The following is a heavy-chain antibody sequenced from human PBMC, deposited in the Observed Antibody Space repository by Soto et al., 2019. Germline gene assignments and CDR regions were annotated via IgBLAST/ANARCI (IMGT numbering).Heavy chain of an antibody. Sequence: PVGSLRLSCAASVFTFSSYAMSCVRHSPGKWLEWVSAISGSGGSTYYADSVKCRFTISRDNSKNTLYLQMNSLRAEDTAVYYCAKDPDDILTGYSTPYYYGMEVLGQGTTVIVSS. V-gene: IGHV3-23*01. CDR2: ISGSGGST. D-gene: IGHD3-9*01. CDR3: AKDPDDILTGYSTPYYYGMEV. CDR1: VFTFSSYA. J-gene: IGHJ6*01.